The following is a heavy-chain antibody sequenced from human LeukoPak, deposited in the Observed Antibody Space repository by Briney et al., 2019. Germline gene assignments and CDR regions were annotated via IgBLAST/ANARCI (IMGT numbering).Heavy chain of an antibody. V-gene: IGHV4-34*01. CDR3: ARRRKDLNWFDP. CDR1: GGSFSGYY. CDR2: INHSGST. Sequence: NPSETLSLTCAVYGGSFSGYYWSWIRQPPGKGLEWIGEINHSGSTNYNPSLRSRVTIYVDMSKNQFSLNLNSVTAADTAVYYCARRRKDLNWFDPWGQGTLVTVSS. J-gene: IGHJ5*02.